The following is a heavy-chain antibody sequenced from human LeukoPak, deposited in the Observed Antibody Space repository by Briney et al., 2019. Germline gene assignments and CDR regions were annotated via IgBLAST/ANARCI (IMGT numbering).Heavy chain of an antibody. J-gene: IGHJ4*02. Sequence: PGGSLRLSCAASGLIFPDYAMFWVRQAPGKGLEWVAIISHDGINKYYTDSVKGRFTISKDNSKNTLYLQMDSLTIEDTAMYYCARGSPPDSWGQGTLVSVSS. D-gene: IGHD3-10*01. V-gene: IGHV3-30-3*01. CDR2: ISHDGINK. CDR3: ARGSPPDS. CDR1: GLIFPDYA.